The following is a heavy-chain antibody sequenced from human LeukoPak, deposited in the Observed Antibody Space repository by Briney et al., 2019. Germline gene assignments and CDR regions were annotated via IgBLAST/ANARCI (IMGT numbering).Heavy chain of an antibody. CDR3: ARDRATGGFDY. CDR2: IIPIFGTA. Sequence: SVKVSCKAAGGSFSSYAISWVRQAPGQGLEWMGGIIPIFGTANYAQKFQGRVTITADESTSTAYMELSSLRSEDTAVHYCARDRATGGFDYWGQGTLVTVSS. D-gene: IGHD1-26*01. J-gene: IGHJ4*02. V-gene: IGHV1-69*13. CDR1: GGSFSSYA.